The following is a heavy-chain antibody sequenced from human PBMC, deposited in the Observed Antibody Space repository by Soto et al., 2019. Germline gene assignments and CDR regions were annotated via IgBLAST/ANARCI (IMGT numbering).Heavy chain of an antibody. CDR2: ISWNSVSI. V-gene: IGHV3-9*01. CDR1: GFNFNDYA. J-gene: IGHJ6*02. D-gene: IGHD3-10*01. Sequence: LRLSCAASGFNFNDYAMHWVRQAPGKGLEWVSSISWNSVSIGYADSVKGRFTISRDNARNSLYLQMNSLRAEDTALYYCAKDMENGYNPYYFYGMDVWGQGTTVTVSS. CDR3: AKDMENGYNPYYFYGMDV.